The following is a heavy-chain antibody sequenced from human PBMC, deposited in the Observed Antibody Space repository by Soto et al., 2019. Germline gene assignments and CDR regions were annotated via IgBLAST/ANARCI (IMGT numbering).Heavy chain of an antibody. CDR2: ISAYNGNT. CDR1: GYTFTSYG. V-gene: IGHV1-18*01. J-gene: IGHJ4*02. CDR3: ARGTYYDILTGYYPLDY. D-gene: IGHD3-9*01. Sequence: ASVKVSCKASGYTFTSYGISWVRQAPGQGLEWMGWISAYNGNTNYAQKLQGRGTMTTDTSTSTAYMEQRSRRSDDTAGYYCARGTYYDILTGYYPLDYWGQGTLVTVSS.